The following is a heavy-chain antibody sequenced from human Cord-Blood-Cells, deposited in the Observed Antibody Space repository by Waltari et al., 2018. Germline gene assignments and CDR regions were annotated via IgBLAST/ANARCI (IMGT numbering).Heavy chain of an antibody. CDR2: IYSGGST. Sequence: EVQLVESGGGLIQPGGSLRLSCAASGFTVSSNYLSWVGQAPGKGLEWVSVIYSGGSTYYADSVKGRFTISRDNSKNTLYLQMNSLRAEDTAVYYCARFTYGDAFDIWGQGTMVTVSS. D-gene: IGHD4-17*01. V-gene: IGHV3-53*01. J-gene: IGHJ3*02. CDR1: GFTVSSNY. CDR3: ARFTYGDAFDI.